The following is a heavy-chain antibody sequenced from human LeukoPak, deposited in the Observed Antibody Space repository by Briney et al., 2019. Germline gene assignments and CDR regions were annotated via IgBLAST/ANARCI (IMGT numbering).Heavy chain of an antibody. Sequence: GGSLRLSCAASGFTFSSYGMHWVRQAPGKGLEWVAFIRYDGSNKYYADSVKGRFTISRDNSKNTLYLQMNSLRAEDTAVYYCAKDPVRHYDILTGYYFDYWGQGTLVTVSS. V-gene: IGHV3-30*02. CDR1: GFTFSSYG. CDR2: IRYDGSNK. J-gene: IGHJ4*02. D-gene: IGHD3-9*01. CDR3: AKDPVRHYDILTGYYFDY.